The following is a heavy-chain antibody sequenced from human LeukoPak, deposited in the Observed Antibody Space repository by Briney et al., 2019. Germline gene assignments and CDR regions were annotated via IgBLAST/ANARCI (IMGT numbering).Heavy chain of an antibody. Sequence: PGGSLRVSCAASGFTFSSYAMSWVRQAPGKGLEWVSAISGSGGSTYYADSVKGRFTISRDNSKNTLYLQMNSLRAEDTAVYYCAKAPDGYNYYFDYWGQGTLVTVSS. D-gene: IGHD5-24*01. CDR1: GFTFSSYA. J-gene: IGHJ4*02. CDR3: AKAPDGYNYYFDY. V-gene: IGHV3-23*01. CDR2: ISGSGGST.